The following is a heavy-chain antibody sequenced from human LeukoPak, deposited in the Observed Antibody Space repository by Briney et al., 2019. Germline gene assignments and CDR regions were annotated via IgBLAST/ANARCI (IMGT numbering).Heavy chain of an antibody. J-gene: IGHJ4*02. D-gene: IGHD3-22*01. CDR1: GYTFTRNT. V-gene: IGHV7-4-1*01. Sequence: ASVKVSCKASGYTFTRNTINWVRQAPGQGLEWMGWVNTNTGNPTYAQGFTGRFVFSSDTAVSTAYLQIGSLKAEDTAVYYCVTNFDSSGYFGYWGQGTLVTVSS. CDR3: VTNFDSSGYFGY. CDR2: VNTNTGNP.